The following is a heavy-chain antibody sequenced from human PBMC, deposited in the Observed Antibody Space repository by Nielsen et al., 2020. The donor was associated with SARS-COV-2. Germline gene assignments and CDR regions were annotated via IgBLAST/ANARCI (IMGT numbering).Heavy chain of an antibody. CDR2: IWYDGSNK. J-gene: IGHJ4*02. CDR3: ARDGGGVQLWFPEYYFDY. V-gene: IGHV3-33*01. Sequence: GGSLRLSCAASGFTFNSVGMHWVRQAPGKGLEWVAVIWYDGSNKYYADSVKGRFTISRDNSKNTLYLQMNSLRAEDTAAYYCARDGGGVQLWFPEYYFDYWGQGTLVTVSS. D-gene: IGHD5-18*01. CDR1: GFTFNSVG.